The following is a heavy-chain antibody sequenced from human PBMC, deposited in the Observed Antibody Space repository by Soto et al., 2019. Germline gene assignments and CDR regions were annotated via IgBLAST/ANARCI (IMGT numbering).Heavy chain of an antibody. CDR2: ISSSSSYI. CDR3: AGTPGVNWHFDL. CDR1: GFTFSSYS. J-gene: IGHJ2*01. Sequence: GGSLRLSCAASGFTFSSYSMNWVRQAPGKGLEWVSSISSSSSYIYYADSVKGRFTISRDNAKNSLYLQMNSLRAEDTAVYYCAGTPGVNWHFDLWGRGTLVTVSS. V-gene: IGHV3-21*01.